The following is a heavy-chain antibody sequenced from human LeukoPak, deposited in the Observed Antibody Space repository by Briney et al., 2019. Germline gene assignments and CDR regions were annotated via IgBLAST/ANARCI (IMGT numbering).Heavy chain of an antibody. V-gene: IGHV3-30*02. J-gene: IGHJ4*02. CDR2: IGFDGSDK. CDR1: GFTFSGSA. Sequence: GGSLRLSCAASGFTFSGSAMHWVRQASGKGLEWVAFIGFDGSDKHYADSVKGRFTISRDNSKNTLYLQMNSLRAEDTAVYYCAKDRLLRFPYFDYWGQGTLVTVSS. CDR3: AKDRLLRFPYFDY. D-gene: IGHD3-3*01.